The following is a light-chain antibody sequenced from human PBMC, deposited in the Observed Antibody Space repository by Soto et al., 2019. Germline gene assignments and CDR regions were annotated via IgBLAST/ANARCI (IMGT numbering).Light chain of an antibody. CDR1: QPISSW. CDR3: QQYKSNLYT. J-gene: IGKJ2*01. Sequence: DIQMTQSPSTLSASVGDRVTITCRASQPISSWLAWYQQKPGKAPQLLIYDASGLENGVPSRFSGRGSGTELTLTISGLQPDDFATYFCQQYKSNLYTFGQGTKLEIK. CDR2: DAS. V-gene: IGKV1-5*01.